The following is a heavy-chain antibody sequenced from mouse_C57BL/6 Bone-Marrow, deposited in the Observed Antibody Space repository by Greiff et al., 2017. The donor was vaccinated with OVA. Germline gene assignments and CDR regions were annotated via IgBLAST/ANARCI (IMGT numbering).Heavy chain of an antibody. CDR2: IDPENGDT. CDR1: GFNIKDDY. Sequence: EVQLQESGAELVRPGASVKLSCTASGFNIKDDYMHWVKQRPEQGLEWIGWIDPENGDTEYASKFQGKATITADTSSNTAYLQLSSLTSEDTAVYYCTTSGISYYYAMDYWGQGTSVTVSS. CDR3: TTSGISYYYAMDY. D-gene: IGHD1-3*01. J-gene: IGHJ4*01. V-gene: IGHV14-4*01.